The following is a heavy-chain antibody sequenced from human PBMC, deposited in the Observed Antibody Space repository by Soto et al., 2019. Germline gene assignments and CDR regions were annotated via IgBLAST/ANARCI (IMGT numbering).Heavy chain of an antibody. CDR1: GYTFTSYA. CDR3: ARSPIAAAGTTDY. D-gene: IGHD6-13*01. V-gene: IGHV1-3*01. J-gene: IGHJ4*02. Sequence: ASVKVSCKASGYTFTSYAMHWVRQAPGQRLEWMGWINAGNGNTKYSQKFQGRVTITRDTSASTAYMELSSLRSEDTAVYYCARSPIAAAGTTDYWGQGTLVTVSS. CDR2: INAGNGNT.